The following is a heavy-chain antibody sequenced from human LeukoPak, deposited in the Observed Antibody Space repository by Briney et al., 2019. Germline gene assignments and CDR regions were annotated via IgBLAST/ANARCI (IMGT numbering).Heavy chain of an antibody. Sequence: GGSLRLSCAASGFTFSSYGMHWVRQAPGKGLEWVAVISYDGSNKYYADSVKGRFTISRDNAKNTLYLQMNSLRAEDTAVYYCARGATYAYYQDYWGQGTLVTVSS. J-gene: IGHJ4*02. CDR1: GFTFSSYG. CDR2: ISYDGSNK. D-gene: IGHD1-26*01. V-gene: IGHV3-30*03. CDR3: ARGATYAYYQDY.